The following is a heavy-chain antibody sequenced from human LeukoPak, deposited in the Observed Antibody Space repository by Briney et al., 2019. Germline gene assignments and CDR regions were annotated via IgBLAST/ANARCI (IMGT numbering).Heavy chain of an antibody. Sequence: SETLSLTCAVYGVSFSGYYWSWIRQPPGKGLEWIGEINHSGSTNYNPSLKSRVTISVDTSKNQFSLKLSSVTAADTAVYYCARGTGYSSSWYWFYFDYWGQGTLVTVSS. CDR2: INHSGST. CDR1: GVSFSGYY. V-gene: IGHV4-34*01. D-gene: IGHD6-13*01. CDR3: ARGTGYSSSWYWFYFDY. J-gene: IGHJ4*02.